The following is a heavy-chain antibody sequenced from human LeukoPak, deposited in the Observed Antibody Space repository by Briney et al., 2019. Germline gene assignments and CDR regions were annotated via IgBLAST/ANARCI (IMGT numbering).Heavy chain of an antibody. CDR2: IRYDGSNK. Sequence: HSGGSLRLSCAASGFTFSSYGMHWVRQAPGKGLEWVAFIRYDGSNKYYADSVKGRFTISRDNAKNSLYLQMNSLRAEDTAVYYCARGSVEMATPGRFDYWGQGTLVTVSS. CDR3: ARGSVEMATPGRFDY. J-gene: IGHJ4*02. CDR1: GFTFSSYG. D-gene: IGHD5-24*01. V-gene: IGHV3-30*02.